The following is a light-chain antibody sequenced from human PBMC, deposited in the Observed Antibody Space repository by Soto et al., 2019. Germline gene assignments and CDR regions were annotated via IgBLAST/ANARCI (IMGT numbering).Light chain of an antibody. J-gene: IGKJ5*01. Sequence: EIVMTQSPATLSVSLGERATLPCRASQSVSSNLAWYPQKNGKAPRLLIYDASNRATGIPARFSGRGSGTDFTLTISSLEPEDVAVYYCQQRSNWPITFGQGTRLEIK. CDR3: QQRSNWPIT. CDR1: QSVSSN. V-gene: IGKV3-11*01. CDR2: DAS.